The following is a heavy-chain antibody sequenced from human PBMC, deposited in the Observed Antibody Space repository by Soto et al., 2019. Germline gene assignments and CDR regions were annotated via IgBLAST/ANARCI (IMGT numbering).Heavy chain of an antibody. D-gene: IGHD4-17*01. J-gene: IGHJ4*02. CDR3: ARDMAYGDFLQALF. V-gene: IGHV1-2*02. CDR1: GYTFTGYY. CDR2: INPKSGVT. Sequence: QGQLVQSGAEVKKPGASVKVSCKASGYTFTGYYIHWVRQAPGQGLEWMGWINPKSGVTNYAQKFQGRVTMITDTSISTAYMELSRLRSDDTAVYYCARDMAYGDFLQALFWGQGTLVTVSS.